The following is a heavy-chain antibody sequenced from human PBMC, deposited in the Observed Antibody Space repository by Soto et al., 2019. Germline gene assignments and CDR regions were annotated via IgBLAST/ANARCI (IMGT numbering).Heavy chain of an antibody. CDR3: AGSIAAAGTFGPQGY. CDR2: ISGSGGST. V-gene: IGHV3-23*01. CDR1: GFTFSSYA. Sequence: EVQLLESGGGLVQPGGSLRLSCAASGFTFSSYAMSWVRQAPGKGLEWVSAISGSGGSTYYADSVKGRFTISRDNSKNTLYLKMSSLRAEDTAVYYCAGSIAAAGTFGPQGYWGQGTLVTVSS. J-gene: IGHJ4*02. D-gene: IGHD6-13*01.